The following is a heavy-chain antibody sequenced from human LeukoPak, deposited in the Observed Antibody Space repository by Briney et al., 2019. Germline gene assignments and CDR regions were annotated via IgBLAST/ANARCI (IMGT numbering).Heavy chain of an antibody. CDR2: ITSSSSHI. J-gene: IGHJ4*02. V-gene: IGHV3-21*01. Sequence: GGSLRLSCAASGFTFSSYSMNWVRQAPGKGLEGVSSITSSSSHIYYADSVKGRFTISRDNAKNSLYLQMNSLRAEDTAVYYCARVRLVTDYWGQGTLVTVSS. CDR1: GFTFSSYS. D-gene: IGHD3-9*01. CDR3: ARVRLVTDY.